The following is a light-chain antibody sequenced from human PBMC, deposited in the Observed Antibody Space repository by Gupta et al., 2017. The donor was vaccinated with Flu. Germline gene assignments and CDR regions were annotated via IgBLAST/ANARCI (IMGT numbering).Light chain of an antibody. CDR1: SSNIGSNI. CDR3: AAWDDSLNSWV. CDR2: NNN. J-gene: IGLJ3*02. V-gene: IGLV1-44*01. Sequence: QSVLTQPPSASGTPGQRVTISCFGSSSNIGSNIVNWYQQLPGTAPKLLIYNNNKWPSGVPDRFSGSKSGTSAPLAISGLQSEDEADYYCAAWDDSLNSWVLGGGTKLTVL.